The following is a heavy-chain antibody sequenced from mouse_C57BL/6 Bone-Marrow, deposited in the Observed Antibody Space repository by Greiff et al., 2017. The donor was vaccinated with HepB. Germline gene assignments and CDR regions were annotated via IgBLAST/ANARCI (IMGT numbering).Heavy chain of an antibody. CDR2: IYPRSGNT. Sequence: QVQLQQSGAELARPGASVKLSCKASGYTFTSYGISWVKQRTGQGLEWIGEIYPRSGNTYYNEKFKGKATLTADKSSSTAYMELRSLTSEDSAVYFCARRPTGLPGYFDVWGTGTTVTVSS. J-gene: IGHJ1*03. CDR3: ARRPTGLPGYFDV. CDR1: GYTFTSYG. D-gene: IGHD3-1*01. V-gene: IGHV1-81*01.